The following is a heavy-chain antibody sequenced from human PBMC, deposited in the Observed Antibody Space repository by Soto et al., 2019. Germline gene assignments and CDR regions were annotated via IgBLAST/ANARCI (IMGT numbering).Heavy chain of an antibody. J-gene: IGHJ4*02. Sequence: QVQLVESGGGLVKPGGSLRLSCAASGFTFSDYYMSWIRQAPGKGLEWVSYISSSSSYTNYADSVKGRFTISRDNAKNSLYLQMNSRRAEDTAVYYCARQLHYYDSSGYLGYWGQGTLVTVSS. CDR1: GFTFSDYY. CDR3: ARQLHYYDSSGYLGY. CDR2: ISSSSSYT. D-gene: IGHD3-22*01. V-gene: IGHV3-11*06.